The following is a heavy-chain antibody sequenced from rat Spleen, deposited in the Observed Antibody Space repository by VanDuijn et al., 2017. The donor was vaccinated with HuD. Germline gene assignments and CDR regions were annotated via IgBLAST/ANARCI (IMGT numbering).Heavy chain of an antibody. D-gene: IGHD4-3*01. V-gene: IGHV5-7*01. CDR3: ATQSIIRVPLFDY. J-gene: IGHJ2*01. CDR1: GFTFSDYN. Sequence: EVQLVESGGGLVQPGRSLKLSCAASGFTFSDYNMAWVRQAPGKGLEWVASLTNTGGSTYYPDSVKGRFTISRDNAKNTLYLQMDSLRSEDTATYYCATQSIIRVPLFDYWGQGVMVTVSS. CDR2: LTNTGGST.